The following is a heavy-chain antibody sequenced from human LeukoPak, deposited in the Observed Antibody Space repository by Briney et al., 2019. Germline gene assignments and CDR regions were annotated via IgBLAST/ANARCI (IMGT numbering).Heavy chain of an antibody. CDR1: EYIFTYRY. J-gene: IGHJ3*02. V-gene: IGHV7-4-1*02. Sequence: GASVKVSCKSSEYIFTYRYFHWVRQAPGQGLEWMGWINTNTGNPTYAQGFTGRFVFSLDTSVSTAYLQISSLKAEDTAVYYCATSLIWGQGTMVTVSS. CDR3: ATSLI. CDR2: INTNTGNP.